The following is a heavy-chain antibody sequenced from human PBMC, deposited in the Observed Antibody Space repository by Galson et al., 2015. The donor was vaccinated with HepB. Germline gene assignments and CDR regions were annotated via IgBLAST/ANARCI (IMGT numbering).Heavy chain of an antibody. J-gene: IGHJ6*02. Sequence: SVKVSCKASGYTFTGYYMHWVRQAPGQGLEWMGWINPNSGGINYAQKFQGWVTMTRDTSISTAYMELSRLRSDDTAVYYCARGRISSGWTYGMDVWGQGTTVTVSS. CDR1: GYTFTGYY. V-gene: IGHV1-2*04. CDR2: INPNSGGI. D-gene: IGHD6-19*01. CDR3: ARGRISSGWTYGMDV.